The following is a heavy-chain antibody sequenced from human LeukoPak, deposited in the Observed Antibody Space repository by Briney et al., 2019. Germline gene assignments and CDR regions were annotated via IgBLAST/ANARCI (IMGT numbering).Heavy chain of an antibody. CDR3: ARSDIVATIPFDY. V-gene: IGHV4-39*01. D-gene: IGHD5-12*01. CDR2: IYYSGST. Sequence: SETLSLTCTVSGGSISSSSYYWGWIRQPPGKGLEWIGSIYYSGSTYHNPSLKSRVTISVDTSKNQFSLKLSSVTAADTAVYYCARSDIVATIPFDYWGQGTLVTVSS. CDR1: GGSISSSSYY. J-gene: IGHJ4*02.